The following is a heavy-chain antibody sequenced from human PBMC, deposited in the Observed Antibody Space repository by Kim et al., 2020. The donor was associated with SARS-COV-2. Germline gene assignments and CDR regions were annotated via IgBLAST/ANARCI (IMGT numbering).Heavy chain of an antibody. D-gene: IGHD6-13*01. V-gene: IGHV3-23*01. CDR3: AKESSSYAFDP. CDR2: T. Sequence: TYYADSVKGRFTISRDNSKNTLYLQMNSLRAEDTAVYYCAKESSSYAFDPWGQGTLVTVSS. J-gene: IGHJ5*02.